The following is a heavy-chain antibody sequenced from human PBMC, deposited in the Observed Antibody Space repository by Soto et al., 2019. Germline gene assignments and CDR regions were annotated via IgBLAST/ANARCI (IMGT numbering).Heavy chain of an antibody. J-gene: IGHJ4*02. D-gene: IGHD1-1*01. V-gene: IGHV3-23*01. CDR3: AKMSSYVQLAYFAY. Sequence: GGSLRLSCAASGFTFSSYAMSWVRQAPGKGLEWVSAISGSGGSTYYADSVKGRFTISRDNSKNTLYLRMNSLRAEDTAVYYCAKMSSYVQLAYFAYWDQGTLVTVSS. CDR2: ISGSGGST. CDR1: GFTFSSYA.